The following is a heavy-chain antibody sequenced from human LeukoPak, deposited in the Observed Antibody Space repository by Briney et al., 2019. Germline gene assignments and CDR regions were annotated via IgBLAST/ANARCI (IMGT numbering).Heavy chain of an antibody. CDR2: ISSSSSTI. CDR3: ARNDFWSGYYMDV. V-gene: IGHV3-48*01. J-gene: IGHJ6*03. D-gene: IGHD3-3*01. CDR1: GFTFSSYS. Sequence: GGSLRLSCVASGFTFSSYSMNWVRQAPGKGLEWVSYISSSSSTIYYADSVKGRFTISRDNAKNSLYLQMNSLRAEDTAVYYCARNDFWSGYYMDVWGKGTTVTVSS.